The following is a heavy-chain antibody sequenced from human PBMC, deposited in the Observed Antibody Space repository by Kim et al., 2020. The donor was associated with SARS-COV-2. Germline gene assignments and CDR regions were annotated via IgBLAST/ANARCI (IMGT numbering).Heavy chain of an antibody. J-gene: IGHJ4*02. D-gene: IGHD6-19*01. CDR2: ISYDGSNK. CDR1: GFTFSSYG. V-gene: IGHV3-33*05. CDR3: ARETGYSSGWTPHFDY. Sequence: GGSLRLSCAASGFTFSSYGMHWVRQAPGKGLEWVAVISYDGSNKYYADSVKGRFTISRDNSKNTLYLQMNSLRAEDTAVYYCARETGYSSGWTPHFDYWGQGTLVTVSS.